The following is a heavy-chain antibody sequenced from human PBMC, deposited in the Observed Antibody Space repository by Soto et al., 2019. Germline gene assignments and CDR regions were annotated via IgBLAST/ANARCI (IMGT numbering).Heavy chain of an antibody. D-gene: IGHD3-3*01. V-gene: IGHV4-4*02. J-gene: IGHJ6*02. CDR3: ARGLYDFWSGFPHMDV. Sequence: PSETLSLTCAVSGGSISSSNWWSWVRQPPGKGLEWIGEIYHSGSTNYNPSLKSRVTISVDKSKNQFSLKLSSVTAADTAVYYCARGLYDFWSGFPHMDVWAKGPRSPSP. CDR1: GGSISSSNW. CDR2: IYHSGST.